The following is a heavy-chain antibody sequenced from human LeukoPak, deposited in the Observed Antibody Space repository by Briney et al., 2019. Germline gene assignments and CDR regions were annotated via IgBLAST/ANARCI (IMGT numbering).Heavy chain of an antibody. J-gene: IGHJ4*02. CDR2: IYHSGST. CDR3: ARDRYSDYGRVVDC. V-gene: IGHV4-4*02. CDR1: GGSISSSNW. D-gene: IGHD4-11*01. Sequence: SETLSLTCAVSGGSISSSNWWSWVRQPPGKGLEWIREIYHSGSTNYNPSLKSRVTISVDKSKNQFSLKLSSVTAADTAVYYCARDRYSDYGRVVDCWGQGTLVTVSS.